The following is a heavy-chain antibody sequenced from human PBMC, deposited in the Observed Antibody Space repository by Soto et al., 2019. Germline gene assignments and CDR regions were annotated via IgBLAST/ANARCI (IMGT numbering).Heavy chain of an antibody. D-gene: IGHD3-9*01. Sequence: GSLRLSCAASGFTFSSYAMSWVRQAPGKGLEWVSAISGSGGSTYYADSVKGRFTISRDNSKNTLYLQMNSLRAEDTAVYYCAKSDILTGYYRPYNWFDPWGQGTLVTVSS. V-gene: IGHV3-23*01. J-gene: IGHJ5*02. CDR2: ISGSGGST. CDR1: GFTFSSYA. CDR3: AKSDILTGYYRPYNWFDP.